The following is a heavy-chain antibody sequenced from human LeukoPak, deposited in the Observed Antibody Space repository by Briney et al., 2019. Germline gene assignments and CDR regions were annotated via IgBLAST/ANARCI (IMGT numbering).Heavy chain of an antibody. CDR2: ISWNSGSI. Sequence: GRSLRPSCAASGFTFDDYAMHWVRQAPGKGLEWVSGISWNSGSIGYADSVKGRFTISRDNAKNSLYLQMNSLRAEDTALYYCAKGAVAGLGYYFDYWGQGTLVTVSS. D-gene: IGHD6-19*01. V-gene: IGHV3-9*01. CDR3: AKGAVAGLGYYFDY. CDR1: GFTFDDYA. J-gene: IGHJ4*02.